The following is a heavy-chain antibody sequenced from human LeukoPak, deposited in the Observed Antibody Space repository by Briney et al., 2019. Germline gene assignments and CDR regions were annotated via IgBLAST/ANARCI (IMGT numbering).Heavy chain of an antibody. J-gene: IGHJ4*02. V-gene: IGHV3-30*02. CDR3: AKEDHTPSSPESTVTTPFDY. CDR2: IRYDGSNK. Sequence: PGGSLRLSCAASGFTFSSYGMHWVRQAPGKGLEWVAFIRYDGSNKYYADSVKGRFTISRGNSKNTLYLQMNSLRAEDTAVYYCAKEDHTPSSPESTVTTPFDYWGQGTLVTVSS. D-gene: IGHD4-17*01. CDR1: GFTFSSYG.